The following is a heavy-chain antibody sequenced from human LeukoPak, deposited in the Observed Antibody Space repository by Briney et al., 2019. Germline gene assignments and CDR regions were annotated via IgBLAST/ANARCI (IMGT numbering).Heavy chain of an antibody. V-gene: IGHV3-48*04. D-gene: IGHD3-10*02. CDR1: AFTFSSYS. J-gene: IGHJ6*04. Sequence: PGGSLRLSCAASAFTFSSYSMIWVRQAPGKGLEWVSYISSSGSTIYYADSVKGRFTISRDNAKNSLYLQMNSLRAEDTAVYYCAELGITMIGGVWGKGTTVTISS. CDR3: AELGITMIGGV. CDR2: ISSSGSTI.